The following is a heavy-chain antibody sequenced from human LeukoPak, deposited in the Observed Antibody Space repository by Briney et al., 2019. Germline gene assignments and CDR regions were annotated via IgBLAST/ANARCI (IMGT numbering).Heavy chain of an antibody. CDR3: AKDWVGATCYYYGMDV. D-gene: IGHD1-26*01. CDR1: GFTFSSYG. J-gene: IGHJ6*02. CDR2: ISYDGSNK. Sequence: GGSLRLSCAASGFTFSSYGMHWVRQAPGKGLEWVAVISYDGSNKYYADSVKGRFTISRDNSKNTLYLQMNSLRAEDTAVYYCAKDWVGATCYYYGMDVWGQGTTVTVSS. V-gene: IGHV3-30*18.